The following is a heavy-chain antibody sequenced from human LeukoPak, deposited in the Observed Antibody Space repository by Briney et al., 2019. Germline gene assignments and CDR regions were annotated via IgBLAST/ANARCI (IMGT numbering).Heavy chain of an antibody. J-gene: IGHJ4*02. V-gene: IGHV3-15*01. CDR3: TTLGSGYADDY. CDR1: GFTFSSYA. CDR2: IKSKTDGGTT. Sequence: GGSLRLSCAASGFTFSSYAMSWVRQAPGKGLEWVGRIKSKTDGGTTDYAAPVKGRFTISRDDSKNTLYLQMNSLKTEDTAVYYCTTLGSGYADDYWGQGTLVTVSS. D-gene: IGHD5-12*01.